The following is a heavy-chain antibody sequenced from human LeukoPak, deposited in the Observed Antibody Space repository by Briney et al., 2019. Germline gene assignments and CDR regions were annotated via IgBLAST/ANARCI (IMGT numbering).Heavy chain of an antibody. D-gene: IGHD3-22*01. CDR2: ISGSGGST. J-gene: IGHJ4*02. V-gene: IGHV3-23*01. CDR3: AKGKVHYYYDSSGYYNY. Sequence: GGSLRLSCAASGFTFSSYAMSWVRQAPGKGLEWVSAISGSGGSTYYADSVKGRFTISRDNSKNTLYLQMNSLRAEDTAVYYCAKGKVHYYYDSSGYYNYWGQGTLVTVSS. CDR1: GFTFSSYA.